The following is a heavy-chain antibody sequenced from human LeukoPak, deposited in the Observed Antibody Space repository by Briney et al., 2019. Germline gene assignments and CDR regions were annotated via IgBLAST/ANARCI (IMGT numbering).Heavy chain of an antibody. D-gene: IGHD3-3*01. CDR2: IYYSGST. J-gene: IGHJ4*02. CDR3: ARGSSLYYDFWSGYPYFDY. Sequence: SETLSLTCTVSGGSISSYYWSWIRQPPGKGLEWLGYIYYSGSTNYNPSLKSRVTISVDTSKNQFSLKLSSVTAADTAVYYCARGSSLYYDFWSGYPYFDYWGQGTLVTVSS. V-gene: IGHV4-59*01. CDR1: GGSISSYY.